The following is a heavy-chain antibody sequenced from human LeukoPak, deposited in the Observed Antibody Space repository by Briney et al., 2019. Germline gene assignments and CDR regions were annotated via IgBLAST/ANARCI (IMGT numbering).Heavy chain of an antibody. CDR3: ARLDSGGYSSGCVY. D-gene: IGHD3-22*01. CDR1: GYSFSTYW. CDR2: IYPGDSDT. Sequence: GESLKISCQASGYSFSTYWIAWVRQMPGKGLEWMGIIYPGDSDTRYSPSFRGQVTISVDKSISTAYLQWSSLKPSDTATFYCARLDSGGYSSGCVYWGQGTLVTVSS. J-gene: IGHJ4*02. V-gene: IGHV5-51*01.